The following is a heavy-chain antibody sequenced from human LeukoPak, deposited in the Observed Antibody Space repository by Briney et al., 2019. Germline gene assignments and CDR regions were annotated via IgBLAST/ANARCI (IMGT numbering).Heavy chain of an antibody. CDR2: IYSTGST. CDR3: ARLIYSGSGSYYNWFDP. CDR1: GGSISGDDYF. D-gene: IGHD3-10*01. J-gene: IGHJ5*02. Sequence: SQTLSLTCTVSGGSISGDDYFWSWIRQPPGKGLEWMGYIYSTGSTYYTPSLRSRVTISVDTSKNQFSLKLSSVTAADTAVYYCARLIYSGSGSYYNWFDPWGQGTLVTVSS. V-gene: IGHV4-30-4*01.